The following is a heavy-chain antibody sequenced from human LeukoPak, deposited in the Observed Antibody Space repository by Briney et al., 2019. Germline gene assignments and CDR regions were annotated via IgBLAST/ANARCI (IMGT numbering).Heavy chain of an antibody. J-gene: IGHJ4*02. D-gene: IGHD3-16*02. CDR3: ARVCSWGSYHLDY. CDR1: GFTFSSYA. Sequence: GGSLRLSCAASGFTFSSYAMHWVRQAPGKGLEWVAVISYDGSNKYYADSVKGRFTISRDNSKNTLYLQMNSLRSEDTAVYYCARVCSWGSYHLDYWGQGTLVTVSS. CDR2: ISYDGSNK. V-gene: IGHV3-30*04.